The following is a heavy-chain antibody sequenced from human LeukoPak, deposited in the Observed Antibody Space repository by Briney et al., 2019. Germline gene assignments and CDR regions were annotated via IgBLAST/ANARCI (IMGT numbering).Heavy chain of an antibody. CDR2: ISGSGGST. CDR1: GFTFSSYA. Sequence: EPGGSLRLSCAASGFTFSSYAMSWVRQAPGEGLEWVSAISGSGGSTYYADSVKGRFTISRDNSKNTLYLQMNSLRAEDTAVYYCAKDRVFWSPYYFDYWGRGTLVTVSS. V-gene: IGHV3-23*01. J-gene: IGHJ4*02. CDR3: AKDRVFWSPYYFDY. D-gene: IGHD3-3*01.